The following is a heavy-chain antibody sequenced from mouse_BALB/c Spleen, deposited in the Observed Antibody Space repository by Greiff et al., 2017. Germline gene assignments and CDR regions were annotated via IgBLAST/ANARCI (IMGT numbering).Heavy chain of an antibody. CDR3: ARSLITTVVEGYAMDY. J-gene: IGHJ4*01. CDR2: IAPGSGST. D-gene: IGHD1-1*01. V-gene: IGHV1S41*01. Sequence: ELVRPGASVKLSCKASGYSFTSYWINWIKQRPGQGLEWIGRIAPGSGSTYYNEMFKGKATLTVDTSSSTAYIQLSSLSSEDSAVYFCARSLITTVVEGYAMDYWGQGTSVTVSS. CDR1: GYSFTSYW.